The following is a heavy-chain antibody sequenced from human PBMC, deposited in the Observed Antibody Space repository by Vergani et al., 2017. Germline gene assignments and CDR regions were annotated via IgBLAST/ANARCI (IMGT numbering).Heavy chain of an antibody. CDR3: ARRGVVVPAAPDY. Sequence: SGGGLVQPGGSLRLSCAASSFSVSSHYMTWIRQPPGKGLEWIGEINHSGSTNYNPSLKSRVTISVDTSKNQFSLKLSSVTAADTAVYYCARRGVVVPAAPDYWGQGTLVTVSS. CDR1: SFSVSSHY. CDR2: INHSGST. J-gene: IGHJ4*02. V-gene: IGHV4-34*01. D-gene: IGHD2-2*01.